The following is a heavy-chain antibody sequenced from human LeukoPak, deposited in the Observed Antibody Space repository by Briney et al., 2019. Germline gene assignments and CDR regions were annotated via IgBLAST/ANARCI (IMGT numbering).Heavy chain of an antibody. D-gene: IGHD6-6*01. CDR1: GFTFSSYS. V-gene: IGHV3-23*01. CDR2: ISGSGTNT. Sequence: PGGSLRLSCAASGFTFSSYSMNWVRQAPGKGLEWVSAISGSGTNTYYADSVKGRFTISRDNSKNTLYLQISSLRAEDTAVYYCAKDPFRARISAPDYWGQGTLVTVSS. CDR3: AKDPFRARISAPDY. J-gene: IGHJ4*02.